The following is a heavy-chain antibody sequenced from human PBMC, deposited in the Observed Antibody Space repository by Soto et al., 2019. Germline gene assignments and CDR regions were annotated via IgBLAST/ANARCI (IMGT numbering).Heavy chain of an antibody. V-gene: IGHV3-11*01. J-gene: IGHJ4*02. Sequence: GGSLRLSCAASGFIFTDYSMTWIRQAPGKGLEWISYISNGDETTQYADSVKGRFTVSRDNAKKVLFLQMSSLRVDDTAVYYCARDPTRRDGYNFDSWGRGALVTVSS. CDR2: ISNGDETT. D-gene: IGHD5-12*01. CDR3: ARDPTRRDGYNFDS. CDR1: GFIFTDYS.